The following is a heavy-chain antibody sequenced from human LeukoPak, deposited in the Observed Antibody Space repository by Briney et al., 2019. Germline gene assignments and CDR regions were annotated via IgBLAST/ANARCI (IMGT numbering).Heavy chain of an antibody. J-gene: IGHJ4*02. CDR2: IGSTPYTI. CDR1: GFTFTSYG. Sequence: GGSLRLSCAASGFTFTSYGMNWVRQAPGKGLEWISYIGSTPYTIYCADSVRGRFTISRDNAKNSLYLQMNTLSDKDTAVYYCAREYCTGGTCYHSLDYWGQGTLVTVSS. V-gene: IGHV3-48*02. D-gene: IGHD2-15*01. CDR3: AREYCTGGTCYHSLDY.